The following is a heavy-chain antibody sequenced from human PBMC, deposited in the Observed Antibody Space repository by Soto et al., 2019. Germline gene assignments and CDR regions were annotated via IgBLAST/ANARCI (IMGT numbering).Heavy chain of an antibody. CDR2: IYSGGGT. CDR3: ARALGPLAGLDI. D-gene: IGHD3-16*01. J-gene: IGHJ3*02. V-gene: IGHV3-53*04. Sequence: EGSLRLSCAASEFTVSSNYMSWVRQAPGKGLEWVSIIYSGGGTYYADSVKGRFTISRHNSKNTLYLQMNSLRAEDTAVYYCARALGPLAGLDIWGQGTMVTVSS. CDR1: EFTVSSNY.